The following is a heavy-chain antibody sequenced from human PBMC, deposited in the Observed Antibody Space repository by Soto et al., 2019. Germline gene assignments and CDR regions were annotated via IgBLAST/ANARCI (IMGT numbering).Heavy chain of an antibody. CDR2: ISGSGGST. CDR1: GFTFSSYA. CDR3: AANRGYNYYYGMDV. J-gene: IGHJ6*02. D-gene: IGHD3-22*01. Sequence: EVQLLESGGGLVQPGGSLRLSCAASGFTFSSYAMSWVRQAPGKGLEWVSAISGSGGSTYYADSVKGRFTISRDNSKNTLYLQMNSLRAEDTAGYYCAANRGYNYYYGMDVWGQGTTVTVSS. V-gene: IGHV3-23*01.